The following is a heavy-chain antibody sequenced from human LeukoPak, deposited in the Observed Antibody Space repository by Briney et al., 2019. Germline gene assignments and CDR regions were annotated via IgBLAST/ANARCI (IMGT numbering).Heavy chain of an antibody. CDR3: ATFSRARMNDY. J-gene: IGHJ4*02. CDR2: INPKSGVA. V-gene: IGHV1-2*02. Sequence: AAVILSYKASVYTFTAYYINWVGQAPGQGREWMGWINPKSGVANYTPTFEARVTITRDTSISTVYMELSSLRSDDTAMYYCATFSRARMNDYWGQGTLVTVSS. CDR1: VYTFTAYY. D-gene: IGHD2-8*01.